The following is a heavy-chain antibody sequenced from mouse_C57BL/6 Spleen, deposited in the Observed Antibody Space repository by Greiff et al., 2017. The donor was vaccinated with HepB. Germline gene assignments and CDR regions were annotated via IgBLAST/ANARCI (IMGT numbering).Heavy chain of an antibody. J-gene: IGHJ2*01. D-gene: IGHD2-10*02. Sequence: EVQLQESGGGLVKPGGSLKLSCAASGFTFSSYAMSWVRQTPEKRLEWVATISDGGSYTYYPDNVKGRFTISRDNAKNNLYLQMSHLKSEDTAMYYCARDGYGNYPFDYWGQGTTLTVSS. CDR2: ISDGGSYT. V-gene: IGHV5-4*01. CDR3: ARDGYGNYPFDY. CDR1: GFTFSSYA.